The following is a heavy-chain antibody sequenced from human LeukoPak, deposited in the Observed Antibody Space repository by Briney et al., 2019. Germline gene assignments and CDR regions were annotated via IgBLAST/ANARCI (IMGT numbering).Heavy chain of an antibody. J-gene: IGHJ4*02. CDR3: AKNPYKYYFDY. CDR1: GYTFTGYY. Sequence: ASVKVSCKASGYTFTGYYMHWVRQAPGQGLEWMGWINPNSGDTNYAQKFQGRVTMTRDTSIRTAYLEVGGLRSDDTAVYYCAKNPYKYYFDYWGQGTLVTVSS. D-gene: IGHD5-24*01. CDR2: INPNSGDT. V-gene: IGHV1-2*02.